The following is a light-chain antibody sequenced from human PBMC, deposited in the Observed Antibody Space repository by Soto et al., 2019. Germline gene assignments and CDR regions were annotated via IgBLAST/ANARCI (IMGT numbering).Light chain of an antibody. CDR2: GNN. CDR3: AAWDGSLNNVL. V-gene: IGLV1-44*01. Sequence: QSVLTQPPSASGTPGQRVTISCSGSGSSIGTNTVNWYRQLPGTAPKLLIYGNNQRPSGVPDRFSGSKFGTSASLGISGLQSEDEADYYCAAWDGSLNNVLFGGGTKLTVL. CDR1: GSSIGTNT. J-gene: IGLJ2*01.